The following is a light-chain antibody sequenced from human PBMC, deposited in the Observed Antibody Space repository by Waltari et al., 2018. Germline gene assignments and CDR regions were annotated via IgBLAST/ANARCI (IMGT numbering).Light chain of an antibody. CDR1: RRDVGLYNF. CDR3: SSYADRKTVA. CDR2: EVN. V-gene: IGLV2-8*01. J-gene: IGLJ2*01. Sequence: QSALTQPPSAPGSPRQSVTIPSLGTRRDVGLYNFVPCYQQYPGNAPKLLIYEVNTRPSGVPDRFSGSKSGNTASLTVSGLQAEDEADYYCSSYADRKTVAFGGGTKLTVL.